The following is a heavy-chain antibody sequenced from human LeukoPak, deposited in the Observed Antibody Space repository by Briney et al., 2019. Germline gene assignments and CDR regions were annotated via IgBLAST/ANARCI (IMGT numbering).Heavy chain of an antibody. Sequence: PGGSLRLSCAASGFTSSIYPMHWVRQAPGKGLEWVAVIAYDGSYKYYADSVKGRFTISRDNSKNTLYLQMNSLRAEDTAVYYCAKVVRSGYSGSEFDYWGQGTLVTVSS. V-gene: IGHV3-30*04. CDR2: IAYDGSYK. CDR3: AKVVRSGYSGSEFDY. J-gene: IGHJ4*02. CDR1: GFTSSIYP. D-gene: IGHD1-26*01.